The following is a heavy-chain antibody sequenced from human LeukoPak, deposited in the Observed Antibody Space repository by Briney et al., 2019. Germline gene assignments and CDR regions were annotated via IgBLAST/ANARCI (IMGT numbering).Heavy chain of an antibody. CDR3: ARVRSPRYFDY. CDR1: GFTFNRYA. J-gene: IGHJ4*02. V-gene: IGHV3-23*01. CDR2: ISGSGGGT. Sequence: AGGSLRLSCAASGFTFNRYAMSWVRQAPGKGLEWVSAISGSGGGTYYADSVKGRFTISRDNAKNSLYLQMNSLRAEDTAVYYCARVRSPRYFDYWGQGTLVTVSS.